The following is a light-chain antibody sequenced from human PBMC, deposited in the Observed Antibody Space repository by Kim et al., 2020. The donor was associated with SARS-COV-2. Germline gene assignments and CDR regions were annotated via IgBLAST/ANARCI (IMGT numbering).Light chain of an antibody. CDR1: NIGSKS. J-gene: IGLJ2*01. Sequence: APGKTARITCGGNNIGSKSVPWYQQKPGQAPVVVMYYDSDRPSGIPERFSGSNSGNTATLIIRRVEAGDEADYYCQVWDSSSDNVVFGGGTQLTVL. CDR2: YDS. CDR3: QVWDSSSDNVV. V-gene: IGLV3-21*04.